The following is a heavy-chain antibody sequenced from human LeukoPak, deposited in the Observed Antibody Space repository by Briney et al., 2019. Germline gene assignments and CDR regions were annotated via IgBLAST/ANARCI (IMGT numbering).Heavy chain of an antibody. CDR3: AKLPDLHAFDI. Sequence: GGSLRLSCAASGFTFSNYAMSWVRQAPGKGLEWVSGISGSGGSTYYADSVKGRFTISRDNAKNSLYLQMNSLRAEDTAVYYCAKLPDLHAFDIWGQGTMVTVSS. CDR1: GFTFSNYA. V-gene: IGHV3-23*01. CDR2: ISGSGGST. D-gene: IGHD1-14*01. J-gene: IGHJ3*02.